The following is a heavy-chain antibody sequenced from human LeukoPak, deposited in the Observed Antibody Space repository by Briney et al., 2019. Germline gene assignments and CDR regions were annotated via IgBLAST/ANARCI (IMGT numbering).Heavy chain of an antibody. J-gene: IGHJ5*02. CDR3: ARDVATISNWFDP. D-gene: IGHD5-24*01. V-gene: IGHV3-7*01. CDR1: GFTFSTYS. CDR2: INQDGSEK. Sequence: PGGSLRLSCVDSGFTFSTYSMSWVRQAPGKGLEWVANINQDGSEKYYVDSVKGRFTISRDNAKNSLYLQMNSLRAEDTAVYYCARDVATISNWFDPWGQGTLVTVSS.